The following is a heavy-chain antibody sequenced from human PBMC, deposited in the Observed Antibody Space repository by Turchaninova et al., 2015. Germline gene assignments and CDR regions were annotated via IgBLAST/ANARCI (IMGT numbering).Heavy chain of an antibody. CDR2: VYYSGST. Sequence: QVQLQESGPGLVRPSETLSLTCAVTDFSVTSTYDWGWIRQSPGKGLEWIGTVYYSGSTYYNPSLNRRVTISLDTSKKHFSLKLSSVTAADTAIYYCARLRRRYFDYWGQGALVTVSS. J-gene: IGHJ4*02. CDR1: DFSVTSTYD. V-gene: IGHV4-38-2*01. CDR3: ARLRRRYFDY.